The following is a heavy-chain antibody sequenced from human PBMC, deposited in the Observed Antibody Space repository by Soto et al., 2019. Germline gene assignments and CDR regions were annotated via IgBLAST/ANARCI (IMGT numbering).Heavy chain of an antibody. D-gene: IGHD1-26*01. J-gene: IGHJ4*02. CDR3: GRGNLSGSYYGY. Sequence: PGGSLRLSCAASGFTFSDYYMRWILQAPGKGLEWVSYISSSGSTIYHADSVKVRFTISRENAKNSLYRQMSSLRAEDTAVHSGGRGNLSGSYYGYWGQGTLVTVSS. CDR2: ISSSGSTI. V-gene: IGHV3-11*01. CDR1: GFTFSDYY.